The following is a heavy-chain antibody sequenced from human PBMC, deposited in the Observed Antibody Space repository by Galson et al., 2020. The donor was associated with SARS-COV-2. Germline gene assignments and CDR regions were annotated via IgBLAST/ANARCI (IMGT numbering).Heavy chain of an antibody. J-gene: IGHJ6*02. Sequence: KIGESLKISCKGSGYSFTSYWIGWVRQMPGKGLEWMGIIYPGDSDTRYSPSFQGQVTISADKSISTAYLQWSSLKASDTAMYYCARLPTGSGYDLLSDDYYYYYGMDVWGQGTTVTVSS. CDR1: GYSFTSYW. D-gene: IGHD5-12*01. CDR2: IYPGDSDT. CDR3: ARLPTGSGYDLLSDDYYYYYGMDV. V-gene: IGHV5-51*01.